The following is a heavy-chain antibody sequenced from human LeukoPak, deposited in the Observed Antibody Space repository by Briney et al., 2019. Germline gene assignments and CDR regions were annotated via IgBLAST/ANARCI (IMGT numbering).Heavy chain of an antibody. Sequence: SETLSLTCTVSGDSISSSSYYWGWIRQPPGKGLEWIGRSYYSGSTYYNPSLKSRVTISVDTSKNQFSLKLSSVTAADTAVYYCARVSPTGYYYYFDYWGQGTLVTVSS. CDR1: GDSISSSSYY. CDR2: SYYSGST. V-gene: IGHV4-39*07. D-gene: IGHD3-9*01. J-gene: IGHJ4*02. CDR3: ARVSPTGYYYYFDY.